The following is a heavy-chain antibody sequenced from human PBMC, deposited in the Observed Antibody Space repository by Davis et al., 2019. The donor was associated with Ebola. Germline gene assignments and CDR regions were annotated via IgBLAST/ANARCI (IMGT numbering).Heavy chain of an antibody. V-gene: IGHV3-30*03. J-gene: IGHJ4*02. D-gene: IGHD3-3*01. Sequence: GESLKISCAASGFTFKTFGMNWVRQAPGKGLEWVAVISYDGRNKFYADSVKGRFTISRDNAKNSLYLQMNSLRAEDTAVYYCVRHRRVTIFGVSSLEYFDYWGQGTLVTVSS. CDR2: ISYDGRNK. CDR3: VRHRRVTIFGVSSLEYFDY. CDR1: GFTFKTFG.